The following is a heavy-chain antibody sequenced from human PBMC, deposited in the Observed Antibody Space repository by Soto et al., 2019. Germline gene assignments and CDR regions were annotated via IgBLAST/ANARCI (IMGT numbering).Heavy chain of an antibody. D-gene: IGHD3-9*01. CDR1: RFTFGAYA. CDR3: AKADDILAGPFDY. CDR2: ISWNSGSI. J-gene: IGHJ4*02. Sequence: SLRLSFAASRFTFGAYAMPWVRQAPGKGLELVSGISWNSGSIGYADSGKGRFTISRDNAKNSLYLQMNSLRAEDTALYYCAKADDILAGPFDYWGQGTLVTVSS. V-gene: IGHV3-9*01.